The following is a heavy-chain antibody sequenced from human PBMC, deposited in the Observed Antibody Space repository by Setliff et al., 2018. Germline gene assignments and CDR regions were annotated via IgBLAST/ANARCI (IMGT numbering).Heavy chain of an antibody. D-gene: IGHD3-16*02. CDR2: INQGGGAQ. CDR3: ARHRWAIDDAFDI. J-gene: IGHJ3*02. CDR1: GFTFSSLW. V-gene: IGHV3-7*01. Sequence: GGSLRLSCTASGFTFSSLWMSWVRQAPGKGLEWVANINQGGGAQFYVDSVQGRFTISRDNAKNSLYLQMNSLRAEDTAVYYCARHRWAIDDAFDIWGQGTMVTVSS.